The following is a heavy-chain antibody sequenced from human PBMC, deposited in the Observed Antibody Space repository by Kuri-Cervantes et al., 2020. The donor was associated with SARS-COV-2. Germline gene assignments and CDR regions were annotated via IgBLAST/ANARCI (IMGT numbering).Heavy chain of an antibody. Sequence: EALKLSCTVHGGAISSSSYYWGWIRQPPGKGLEWIGSIYYSGSTYYNPSLKSRVTISVDTSKNQFSLKLSSVTAADTAVYYCARSPAMIVAQADAFDIWGQGTMVTVSS. D-gene: IGHD3-22*01. CDR3: ARSPAMIVAQADAFDI. J-gene: IGHJ3*02. V-gene: IGHV4-39*01. CDR1: GGAISSSSYY. CDR2: IYYSGST.